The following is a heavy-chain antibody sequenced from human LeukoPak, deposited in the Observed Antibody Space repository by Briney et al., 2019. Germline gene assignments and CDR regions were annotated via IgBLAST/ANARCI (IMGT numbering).Heavy chain of an antibody. D-gene: IGHD2-15*01. V-gene: IGHV1-2*02. CDR2: XNPHSGDT. CDR1: GYTFTAYY. CDR3: ARDYCSGGSCYSTYQY. Sequence: ASVKVSCKASGYTFTAYYIHWVRQAPGQGLEWXXXXNPHSGDTDFAXXXHGRVALTSDTSISTAYMELSRLKSDDTAVYYCARDYCSGGSCYSTYQYWGQGTLVTVSS. J-gene: IGHJ1*01.